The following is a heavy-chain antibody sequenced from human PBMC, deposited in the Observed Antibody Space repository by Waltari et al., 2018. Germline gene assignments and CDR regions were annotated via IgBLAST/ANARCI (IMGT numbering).Heavy chain of an antibody. J-gene: IGHJ4*02. V-gene: IGHV3-64D*06. CDR1: GFTFSDKA. CDR2: ISSKGGPT. Sequence: EVQLVESGGGLVQPGGSLRLSCSVSGFTFSDKAMHWVRQAPGKGLEYVSSISSKGGPTYDADSVKGRVTISRDNSKNTLYLQMSSLRPEDTAVYYCVKDRWIDYWGQGILVTVSS. CDR3: VKDRWIDY. D-gene: IGHD2-15*01.